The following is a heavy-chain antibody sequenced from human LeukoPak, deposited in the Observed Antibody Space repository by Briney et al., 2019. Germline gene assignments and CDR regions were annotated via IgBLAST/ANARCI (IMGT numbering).Heavy chain of an antibody. CDR3: ARDALSGSFFDY. CDR2: IIPIFGTA. CDR1: GGTFSSHA. Sequence: ASVKVSCKASGGTFSSHAISWVRQAPGQGLEWMGGIIPIFGTANYAQKFQGRVTITADESTSTAYMELSSLRSEDTAVYYCARDALSGSFFDYWGQGTLVTVSS. J-gene: IGHJ4*02. V-gene: IGHV1-69*13. D-gene: IGHD3-10*01.